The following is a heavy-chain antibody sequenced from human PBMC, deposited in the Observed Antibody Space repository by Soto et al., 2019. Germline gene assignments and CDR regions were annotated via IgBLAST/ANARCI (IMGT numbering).Heavy chain of an antibody. CDR3: VRDSPTNRLGPDTVASWFDP. D-gene: IGHD5-12*01. CDR1: GFNFNFYW. J-gene: IGHJ5*02. V-gene: IGHV3-74*01. Sequence: EALLVESGGGLVQPGGSLRLSCAASGFNFNFYWMHWVRQAPGKGLVWVSRISGDGTITNYADSVKGRFTISRDNAKNTLFLQIDSLRVEDTAVYYCVRDSPTNRLGPDTVASWFDPWGQGTQVTVSS. CDR2: ISGDGTIT.